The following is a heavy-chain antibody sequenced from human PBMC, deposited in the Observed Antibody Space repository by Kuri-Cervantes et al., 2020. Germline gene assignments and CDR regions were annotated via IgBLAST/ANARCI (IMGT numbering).Heavy chain of an antibody. CDR1: GGSISSGDYY. J-gene: IGHJ2*01. V-gene: IGHV4-30-4*01. D-gene: IGHD3-9*01. CDR3: ARESTHYDILTGYYRNWYFDL. Sequence: SETLSLTCTVSGGSISSGDYYWSWIRQPPGKGLEWIGYIYYSGSTYYNPSLKSRVTISVDTSKNQSSLKLSSVTAADTAVYYCARESTHYDILTGYYRNWYFDLWGRGTLVTVSS. CDR2: IYYSGST.